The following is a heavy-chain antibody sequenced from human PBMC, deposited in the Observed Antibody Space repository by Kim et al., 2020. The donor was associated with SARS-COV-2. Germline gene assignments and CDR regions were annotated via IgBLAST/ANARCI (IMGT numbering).Heavy chain of an antibody. CDR2: ISYDGSNK. CDR3: VGDWGFDY. CDR1: GFTFSRYA. D-gene: IGHD3-16*01. Sequence: GGSLRLSCAASGFTFSRYAMHWVRQAPGKGLEWVAVISYDGSNKYYIDSVKGRFTISRDNSKNALFLQMDSLRAEDTAVYFCVGDWGFDYWGQGTLVTVS. V-gene: IGHV3-30-3*01. J-gene: IGHJ4*02.